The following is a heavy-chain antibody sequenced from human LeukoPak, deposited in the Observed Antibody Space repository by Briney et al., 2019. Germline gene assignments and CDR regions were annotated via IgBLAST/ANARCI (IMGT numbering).Heavy chain of an antibody. D-gene: IGHD3-16*01. Sequence: SETLSLICTVSGGSISSHYRSWIRQPPGRGLEWIGYIYYSGNTNYNPSLKSRVTISVDTSKNQFSLKLSSVTAADTAVYYCARLYAAFDYWGQGTLVTVSS. CDR1: GGSISSHY. CDR3: ARLYAAFDY. J-gene: IGHJ4*02. CDR2: IYYSGNT. V-gene: IGHV4-59*11.